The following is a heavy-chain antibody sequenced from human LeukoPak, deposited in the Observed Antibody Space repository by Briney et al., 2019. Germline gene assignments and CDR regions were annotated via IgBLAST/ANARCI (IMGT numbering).Heavy chain of an antibody. CDR1: GGSISSGGYY. V-gene: IGHV4-31*03. CDR3: ARGHRASFGY. J-gene: IGHJ4*02. CDR2: IYYSGST. Sequence: SETLSLTCTVSGGSISSGGYYWSWIRQHPGKGLEWIGYIYYSGSTYYNPSLKSRVTISVDTSKNQFSLKLSSVTAADTAVYYCARGHRASFGYWGQGTLVTVSS.